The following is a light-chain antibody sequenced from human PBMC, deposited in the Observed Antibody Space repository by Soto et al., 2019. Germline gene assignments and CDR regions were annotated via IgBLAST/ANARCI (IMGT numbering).Light chain of an antibody. V-gene: IGLV4-69*01. J-gene: IGLJ7*01. CDR2: LNSDGSH. Sequence: QSVLTQSPSASASLGASVKLTCTLSSGHSSYAIAWHQQQPEKGPRYLMKLNSDGSHSKGDGIPDRFSGSGSGAERYLTISSLQSEDEADYYCQTWGTGIAVFGGGTQLTVL. CDR3: QTWGTGIAV. CDR1: SGHSSYA.